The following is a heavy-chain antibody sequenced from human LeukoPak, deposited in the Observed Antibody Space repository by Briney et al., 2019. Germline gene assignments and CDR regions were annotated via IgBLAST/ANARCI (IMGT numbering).Heavy chain of an antibody. V-gene: IGHV4-39*01. CDR3: ARHQWSQIDY. Sequence: SETLSLTCTVSGGSISSSSYYWGWIRQPPGKGLEWIGSIYYSGSTYCNPSLKSRVTISVDTSKNQFSLKLSSVTAADTAVYYCARHQWSQIDYWGQGTLVTVSS. J-gene: IGHJ4*02. D-gene: IGHD2-8*01. CDR2: IYYSGST. CDR1: GGSISSSSYY.